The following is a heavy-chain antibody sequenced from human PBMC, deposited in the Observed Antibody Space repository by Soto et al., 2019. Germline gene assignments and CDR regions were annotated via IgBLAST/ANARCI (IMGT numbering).Heavy chain of an antibody. CDR3: AKSESYGDYVFDY. J-gene: IGHJ4*02. D-gene: IGHD4-17*01. V-gene: IGHV3-23*01. CDR2: ISGSGGST. Sequence: GGSLRLSCAASGFTFRSYAMSWVRQAPGKGLEWVSAISGSGGSTYYADSVKGRFTISRDNSKNTLYLQMNSLRAEDTAVYYCAKSESYGDYVFDYWGQGTLVTVSS. CDR1: GFTFRSYA.